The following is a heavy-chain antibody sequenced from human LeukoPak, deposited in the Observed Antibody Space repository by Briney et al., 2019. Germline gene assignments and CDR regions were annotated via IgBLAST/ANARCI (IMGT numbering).Heavy chain of an antibody. D-gene: IGHD3-3*01. Sequence: GGSLRLSCAASGFTFSSYAMHWVRQAPGKGLEWVAVISYDGSNKYYADSVKGRFTISRDNSKNTLYLQMNSLRAEDTAVYYCARGPRRVLRFLEWLSYYYYMDVWGKGTTVTVSS. J-gene: IGHJ6*03. V-gene: IGHV3-30-3*01. CDR1: GFTFSSYA. CDR3: ARGPRRVLRFLEWLSYYYYMDV. CDR2: ISYDGSNK.